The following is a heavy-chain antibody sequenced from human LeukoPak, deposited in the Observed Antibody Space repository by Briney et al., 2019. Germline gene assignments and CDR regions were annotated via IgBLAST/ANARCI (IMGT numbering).Heavy chain of an antibody. CDR1: GYSISSGYY. Sequence: PSETLSLTYTVSGYSISSGYYWGWIRQPPGKGLEWIGSIYHSGSTYYNPSLKSRVTISVDTSKNQFSLKLSSVTAADTAVYYCASTYYYDSSGYYPDYWGQGTLVTVSS. V-gene: IGHV4-38-2*02. CDR3: ASTYYYDSSGYYPDY. D-gene: IGHD3-22*01. CDR2: IYHSGST. J-gene: IGHJ4*02.